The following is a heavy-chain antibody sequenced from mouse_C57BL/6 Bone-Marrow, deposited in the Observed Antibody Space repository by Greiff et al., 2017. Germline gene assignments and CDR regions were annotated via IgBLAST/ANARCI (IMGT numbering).Heavy chain of an antibody. Sequence: VQLQQSGPELVKPGASVKIPCKASGYTFTDYNMDWVKQSHGKSLEWIGDINPNNGGTIYNQKFKGKATLTVDKSSSTAYMELRSLTSEDTAVYYCARGTVVARGYAMDYWGQGTSVTVSS. CDR2: INPNNGGT. CDR3: ARGTVVARGYAMDY. D-gene: IGHD1-1*01. J-gene: IGHJ4*01. CDR1: GYTFTDYN. V-gene: IGHV1-18*01.